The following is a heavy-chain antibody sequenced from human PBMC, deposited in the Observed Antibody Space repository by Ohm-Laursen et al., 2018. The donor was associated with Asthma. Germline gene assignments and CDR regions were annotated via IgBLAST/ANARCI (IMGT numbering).Heavy chain of an antibody. D-gene: IGHD3-3*01. CDR3: ARDRPDYDFWSGYFASYYYYGMDV. J-gene: IGHJ6*02. CDR2: FSWNSGSI. V-gene: IGHV3-9*01. Sequence: SLRLSCAASGFTFDDYGMHWVRQAPGKGLEWVSGFSWNSGSIGYADSVKGRFTISRDNAKNSLYLQMNSLRAEDTAVYYCARDRPDYDFWSGYFASYYYYGMDVWGQGTTVTVSS. CDR1: GFTFDDYG.